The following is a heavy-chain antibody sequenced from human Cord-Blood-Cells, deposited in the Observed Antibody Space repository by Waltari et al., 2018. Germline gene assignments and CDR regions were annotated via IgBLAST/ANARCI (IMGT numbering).Heavy chain of an antibody. V-gene: IGHV4-39*01. CDR2: IYYSGGT. CDR1: GGSISSSSYY. CDR3: ARPSHKVSSYYYYGMDV. Sequence: QLQLQESGPGLVKPSETLSLTCTVSGGSISSSSYYWGWIRQPPGKGLEWIGSIYYSGGTYYNPSLKSRVTISVDTSKNQFSLKLSSVTAADTAVYYCARPSHKVSSYYYYGMDVWGQGTTVTVSS. J-gene: IGHJ6*02.